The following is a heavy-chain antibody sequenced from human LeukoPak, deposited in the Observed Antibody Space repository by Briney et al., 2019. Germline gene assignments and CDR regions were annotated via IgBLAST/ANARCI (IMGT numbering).Heavy chain of an antibody. D-gene: IGHD3-16*01. Sequence: SETLSLTCAVSGVSFSAYYWSWIRHSPGKGLEWIGEINHRGRTNYNPSLQSRVTISVDTSKNQFSLKLSSVTAADTAVYYCARAEVGGDLDYWGQGTLVTVSS. CDR2: INHRGRT. CDR3: ARAEVGGDLDY. V-gene: IGHV4-34*01. J-gene: IGHJ4*02. CDR1: GVSFSAYY.